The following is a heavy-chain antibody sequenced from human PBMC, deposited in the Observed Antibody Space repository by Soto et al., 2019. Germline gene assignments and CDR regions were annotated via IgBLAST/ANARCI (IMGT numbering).Heavy chain of an antibody. D-gene: IGHD1-1*01. V-gene: IGHV3-7*01. CDR1: GFTFNRHW. CDR2: IKEDGSEK. Sequence: EVQLVESGGGLVQPGGSLRLSCAVSGFTFNRHWMSWVRQTPGKGLEWVASIKEDGSEKSYVDSGKGRFTISRDNAKNSLFLQRNSLRVEDTAVYYCVRTGWNPPDYWGQGTLVTVS. J-gene: IGHJ4*02. CDR3: VRTGWNPPDY.